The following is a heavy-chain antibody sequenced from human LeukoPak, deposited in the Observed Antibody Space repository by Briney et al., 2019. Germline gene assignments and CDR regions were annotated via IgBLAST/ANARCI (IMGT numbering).Heavy chain of an antibody. CDR1: GYTFTIYG. CDR2: ISAYNGNT. V-gene: IGHV1-18*01. Sequence: ASVKVSSTASGYTFTIYGISWVRQAPGQGLEWMGWISAYNGNTNYAQKLQGRVTMTTDTSTSTAYMELRSLRSDDTAVYYCARGLGYDFWSGYYDFDYWGQGTLVTVSS. D-gene: IGHD3-3*01. CDR3: ARGLGYDFWSGYYDFDY. J-gene: IGHJ4*02.